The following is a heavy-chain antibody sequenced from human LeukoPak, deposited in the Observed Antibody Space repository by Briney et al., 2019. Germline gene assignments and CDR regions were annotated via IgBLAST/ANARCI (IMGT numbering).Heavy chain of an antibody. V-gene: IGHV3-48*02. CDR2: ISSSSSTI. J-gene: IGHJ4*02. CDR1: GFTFSSYS. D-gene: IGHD6-13*01. Sequence: GSLRLSCAASGFTFSSYSVNWVRQAPGKGLEWVSYISSSSSTIYYADSVKGRFTISRDNAKNSLYLQMNSLRDEDTAVYYCARVCPCSSWYTFDYWGQGTLVTVSS. CDR3: ARVCPCSSWYTFDY.